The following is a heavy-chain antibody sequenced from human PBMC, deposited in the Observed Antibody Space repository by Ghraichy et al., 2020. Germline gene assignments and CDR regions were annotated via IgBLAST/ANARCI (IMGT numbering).Heavy chain of an antibody. J-gene: IGHJ2*01. Sequence: ASVKVSCKASGYTFTGYYMHWVRQAPGQGLEWMGRINPNSGGTNYAQKFQGRVTMTRDTSISTAYMELSRLRSDNTAVYYCARLELPAAHWYFDLWGRGTLVTVSS. D-gene: IGHD1-7*01. CDR2: INPNSGGT. CDR3: ARLELPAAHWYFDL. CDR1: GYTFTGYY. V-gene: IGHV1-2*06.